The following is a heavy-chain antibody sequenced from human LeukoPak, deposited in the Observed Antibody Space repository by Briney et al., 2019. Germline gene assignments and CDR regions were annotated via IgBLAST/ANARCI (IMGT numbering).Heavy chain of an antibody. CDR1: GGSISRYY. D-gene: IGHD5-12*01. Sequence: SETLSLTCTVSGGSISRYYWSWIRQPPGKGLEWIGETNHTGSTNYNPSLKSRVTISVDTSKNQFSLRLRSVTAADTAVYYCAGDGGYDLGGAWFWGQGSLVTVPS. CDR3: AGDGGYDLGGAWF. CDR2: TNHTGST. V-gene: IGHV4-34*01. J-gene: IGHJ4*02.